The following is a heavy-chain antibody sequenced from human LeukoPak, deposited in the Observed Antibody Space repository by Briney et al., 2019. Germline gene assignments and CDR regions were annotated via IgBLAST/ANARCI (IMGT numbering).Heavy chain of an antibody. Sequence: PGGSLRLSCAASGFTFSSYGMHWVRQAPGKGLEWVAVISYDGSNKYYADSVKGRFTISRDNSKNTLYLQMNSLRAEDTAVYYCAASSGSSPLNWFDPWGQGTLVTVSS. D-gene: IGHD1-26*01. CDR1: GFTFSSYG. J-gene: IGHJ5*02. CDR3: AASSGSSPLNWFDP. CDR2: ISYDGSNK. V-gene: IGHV3-30*03.